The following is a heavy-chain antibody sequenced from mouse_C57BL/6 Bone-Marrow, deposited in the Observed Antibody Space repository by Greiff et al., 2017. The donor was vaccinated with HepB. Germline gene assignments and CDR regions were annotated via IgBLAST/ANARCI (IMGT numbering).Heavy chain of an antibody. V-gene: IGHV1-82*01. J-gene: IGHJ1*03. CDR1: GYAFSSSW. CDR2: IYRGDGDT. Sequence: QVQLQQSGPELVKPGASVKISCKASGYAFSSSWMNWVKQRPGKGLEWIGRIYRGDGDTNYNGKFKGKATMTADKSTSTAYMQLSSLTSEDSAVYFCARKDYYGPSYWYFDVWGTGTTVTVSS. CDR3: ARKDYYGPSYWYFDV. D-gene: IGHD1-2*01.